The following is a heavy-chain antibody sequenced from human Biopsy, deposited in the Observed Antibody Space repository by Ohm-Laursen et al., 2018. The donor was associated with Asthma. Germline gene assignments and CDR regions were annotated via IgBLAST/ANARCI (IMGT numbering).Heavy chain of an antibody. CDR2: ITGSGGFT. CDR3: ARERAGVLGSYNGMDV. Sequence: SLRLSCAASGFPFSNYVMSWVRQAPGKGLEWVSSITGSGGFTYYADSVKGRFTISRDKSENTLYLQMNSVRPDDTAVYFCARERAGVLGSYNGMDVWGPGTTVSVSS. V-gene: IGHV3-23*01. D-gene: IGHD2-8*01. CDR1: GFPFSNYV. J-gene: IGHJ6*02.